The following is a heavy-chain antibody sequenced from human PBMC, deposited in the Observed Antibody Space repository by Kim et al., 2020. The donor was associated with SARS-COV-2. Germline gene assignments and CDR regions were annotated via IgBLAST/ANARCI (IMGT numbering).Heavy chain of an antibody. CDR1: GYTFTSYA. J-gene: IGHJ5*02. Sequence: ASVKVSCKASGYTFTSYAMHWVRQAPGQRLEWMGWINAGNGNTKYSQKFQGRVTITRDTSASTAYMELSSLRSEDTAVYYCARCRRVSSWYRGGEDPHWFDPWGQGTLVTVSS. V-gene: IGHV1-3*01. D-gene: IGHD6-13*01. CDR3: ARCRRVSSWYRGGEDPHWFDP. CDR2: INAGNGNT.